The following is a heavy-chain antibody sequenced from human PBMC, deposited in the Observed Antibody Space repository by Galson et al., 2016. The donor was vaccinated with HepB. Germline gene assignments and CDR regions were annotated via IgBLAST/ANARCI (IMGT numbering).Heavy chain of an antibody. CDR2: ITAGSTST. J-gene: IGHJ4*02. V-gene: IGHV3-23*01. Sequence: SLRLSCAASGFTFRSHAMSWVRQAPGRGLEWVSSITAGSTSTFYADSVKGRFTMSRDNSKNTLYLHLNSLRAEETAVYYCARAVHGSGSYWDKWGQGTLVAVSS. CDR3: ARAVHGSGSYWDK. D-gene: IGHD3-10*01. CDR1: GFTFRSHA.